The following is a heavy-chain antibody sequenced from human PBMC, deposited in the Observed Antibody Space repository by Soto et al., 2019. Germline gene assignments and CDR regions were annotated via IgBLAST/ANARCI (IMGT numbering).Heavy chain of an antibody. D-gene: IGHD3-10*01. V-gene: IGHV3-23*01. Sequence: LRLSCAASGFPFTGYAMSWVRQAPGKGLEWVSAISGHGDATFYADSVKGRVTISRGNSKNTLYLHMNSLRAEDTALYYCANSRVSMVRGLIIIPNYWGQGTLVTVSS. CDR1: GFPFTGYA. J-gene: IGHJ4*02. CDR2: ISGHGDAT. CDR3: ANSRVSMVRGLIIIPNY.